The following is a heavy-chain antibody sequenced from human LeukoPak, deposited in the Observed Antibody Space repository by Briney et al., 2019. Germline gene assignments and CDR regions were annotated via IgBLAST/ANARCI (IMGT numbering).Heavy chain of an antibody. CDR1: GGIFSSYA. CDR2: IIPIFGTA. Sequence: SVKVSCKASGGIFSSYAISWVRQAPGQGLEWMGGIIPIFGTANYAQKFQGRVTITADESTSTAYMELSSLRSEDTAVYYCARASPYYDILTGYPTDAFDIWGQGTMVTVSS. J-gene: IGHJ3*02. D-gene: IGHD3-9*01. CDR3: ARASPYYDILTGYPTDAFDI. V-gene: IGHV1-69*13.